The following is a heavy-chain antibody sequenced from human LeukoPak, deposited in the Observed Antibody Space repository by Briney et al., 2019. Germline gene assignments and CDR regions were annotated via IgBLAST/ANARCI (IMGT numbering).Heavy chain of an antibody. CDR1: GGTFSSYA. CDR3: ARGEGIVGASFHFDY. J-gene: IGHJ4*02. CDR2: IIPIFGTA. V-gene: IGHV1-69*13. Sequence: SVKFSCKASGGTFSSYAISWVRQAPGQGLEWMGGIIPIFGTANYAQKFQGRVTITADESTSTAYMELSSLRSEDTAVYYCARGEGIVGASFHFDYWGQGTLVTVSS. D-gene: IGHD1-26*01.